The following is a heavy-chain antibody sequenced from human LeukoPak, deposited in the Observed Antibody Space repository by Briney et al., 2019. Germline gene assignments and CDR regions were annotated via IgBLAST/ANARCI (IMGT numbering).Heavy chain of an antibody. CDR3: AKKSVRGVIGGDDY. J-gene: IGHJ4*02. D-gene: IGHD3-10*01. CDR2: IKQDGSEK. V-gene: IGHV3-7*03. Sequence: GGSLRLSCAASGFTFNKYWMNWVRQAPGKGLEWVANIKQDGSEKYYLDSAKGRFTISRDNARNSLYLQVNSLRAEDTAVYYCAKKSVRGVIGGDDYWGQGTLVTVSS. CDR1: GFTFNKYW.